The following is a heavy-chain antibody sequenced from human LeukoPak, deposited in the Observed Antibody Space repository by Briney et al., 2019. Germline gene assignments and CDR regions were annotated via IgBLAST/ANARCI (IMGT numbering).Heavy chain of an antibody. CDR3: ARDIGYSYGYGFDY. Sequence: GGSLRLSCAASGFTFSSYWMSWVRQAPGKGLEWVANIKQDGSEKYYVDSVKGRFTISRDNAKNSLYLQMNSLRAEDTAVYHCARDIGYSYGYGFDYWGQGTLVTVSS. J-gene: IGHJ4*02. D-gene: IGHD5-18*01. V-gene: IGHV3-7*01. CDR2: IKQDGSEK. CDR1: GFTFSSYW.